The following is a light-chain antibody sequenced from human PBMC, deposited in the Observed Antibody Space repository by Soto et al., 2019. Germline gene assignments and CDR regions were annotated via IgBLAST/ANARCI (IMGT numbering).Light chain of an antibody. CDR1: QGISSY. CDR2: AAS. J-gene: IGKJ1*01. CDR3: QQYYSYPHT. V-gene: IGKV1-8*01. Sequence: AIRMTQSPSSFSASTGDRVTITCRASQGISSYLAWYQQNPGKAPKLLIYAASTLQSGVPSRFSGSGSGTDFTLTISCLHTEDFATYFFQQYYSYPHTFGQGTKVEIK.